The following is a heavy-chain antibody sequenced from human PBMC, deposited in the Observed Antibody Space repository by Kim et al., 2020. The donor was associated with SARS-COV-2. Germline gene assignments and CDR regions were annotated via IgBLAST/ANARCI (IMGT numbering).Heavy chain of an antibody. Sequence: GSTTYAQNFQGRVTMTRDTSTSTVYRDLSSLRSEDTAVYYCARGLMGPDYWGQGTLVTV. D-gene: IGHD1-26*01. CDR3: ARGLMGPDY. V-gene: IGHV1-46*01. J-gene: IGHJ4*02. CDR2: GST.